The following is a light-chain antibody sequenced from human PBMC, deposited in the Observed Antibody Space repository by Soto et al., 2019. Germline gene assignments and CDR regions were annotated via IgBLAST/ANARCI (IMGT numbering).Light chain of an antibody. J-gene: IGKJ3*01. CDR2: GAS. V-gene: IGKV3-15*01. CDR1: RSVGSN. CDR3: QQYNNWPDFT. Sequence: EIVMTQSPATLSVSPGERATLSCRASRSVGSNLAWYQQKPGQAPRLLIYGASTRATGIPARFSGSGSGTEFTLTISSLQSEDFAVYYCQQYNNWPDFTFGPGTKVDVK.